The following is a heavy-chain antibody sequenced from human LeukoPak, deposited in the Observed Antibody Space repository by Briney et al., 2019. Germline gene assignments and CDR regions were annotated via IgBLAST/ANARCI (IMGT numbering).Heavy chain of an antibody. D-gene: IGHD3-10*01. V-gene: IGHV1-69*04. CDR1: GYTFTGYY. CDR2: IIPILGIA. J-gene: IGHJ5*02. Sequence: SVKVSCKASGYTFTGYYMHWVRQAPGQGLEWMGRIIPILGIANYAQKFQGRVTITADKSTSTAYMELSSLRSEDTAVYYCARGEYGDPWGQGTLVTVSS. CDR3: ARGEYGDP.